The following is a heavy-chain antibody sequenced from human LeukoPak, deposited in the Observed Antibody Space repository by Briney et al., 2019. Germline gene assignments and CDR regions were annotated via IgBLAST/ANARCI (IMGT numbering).Heavy chain of an antibody. D-gene: IGHD3-22*01. CDR3: ARDMPYYDSRGDAFDI. CDR2: ISSSSSTI. J-gene: IGHJ3*02. CDR1: GFTFSSYS. V-gene: IGHV3-48*02. Sequence: PGGSLRLSCAASGFTFSSYSMNWVRQAPGKGLEWVSYISSSSSTIYYADSVKGRFTISRDNAKNSLYLQMNSLRDEDTAVYYCARDMPYYDSRGDAFDIWGQGTMVTVSS.